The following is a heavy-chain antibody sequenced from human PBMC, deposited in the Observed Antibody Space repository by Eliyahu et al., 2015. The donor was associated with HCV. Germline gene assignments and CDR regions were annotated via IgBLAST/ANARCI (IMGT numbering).Heavy chain of an antibody. J-gene: IGHJ4*02. Sequence: QVQLVQSGAEVKKPGASVKVSCKASGYTFTGYYMHWVRQAPGQGLEWMGWINPNSGGTNLCAQVSGRGVTMTRDTSISTAYMELSRLRSDDTAVYYCARGVITMVRGVDLDYWGQGTLVTVSS. CDR1: GYTFTGYY. V-gene: IGHV1-2*02. CDR3: ARGVITMVRGVDLDY. CDR2: INPNSGGT. D-gene: IGHD3-10*01.